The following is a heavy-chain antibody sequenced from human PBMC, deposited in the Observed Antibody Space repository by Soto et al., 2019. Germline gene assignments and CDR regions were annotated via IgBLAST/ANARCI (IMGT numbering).Heavy chain of an antibody. V-gene: IGHV5-51*01. J-gene: IGHJ4*02. CDR3: ARGGVSTRTFDY. D-gene: IGHD3-3*01. CDR1: GYSFAGYW. Sequence: VESLKISCKGSGYSFAGYWITCLLQMPGKGLELMGIIYPSDSDTRYRPSFQGQVTISADKSISSAYLQWSSLRASDTAMYYCARGGVSTRTFDYCGQGTPVTVAS. CDR2: IYPSDSDT.